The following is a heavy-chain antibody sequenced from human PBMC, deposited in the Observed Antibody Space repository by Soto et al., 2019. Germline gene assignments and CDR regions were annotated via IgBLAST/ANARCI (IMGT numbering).Heavy chain of an antibody. CDR1: GFTFTSYA. V-gene: IGHV3-23*01. D-gene: IGHD4-17*01. Sequence: PWGSLRLSCAASGFTFTSYAMCWVRQAPGKGLEWVSVIGGSGDYKNYADSVKGRFTISRHNSKNTLYLQMNSLRAEDTAVYYCARDRYPYGALDYWGQGTLVTVSS. CDR2: IGGSGDYK. CDR3: ARDRYPYGALDY. J-gene: IGHJ4*02.